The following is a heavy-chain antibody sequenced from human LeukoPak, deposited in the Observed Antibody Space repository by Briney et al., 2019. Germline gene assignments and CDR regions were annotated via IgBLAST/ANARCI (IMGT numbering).Heavy chain of an antibody. CDR2: VSTSGST. Sequence: SETLSLTCTVSGASISSYYWSWIRQPAGKGLEWIGHVSTSGSTNYNPSLKSRVTMSVDTSKNQFSLKLSSVTAADTALYYCARAPGGDFWSGSQYLFDYWGQGTLVTVSS. CDR3: ARAPGGDFWSGSQYLFDY. D-gene: IGHD3-3*01. V-gene: IGHV4-4*07. CDR1: GASISSYY. J-gene: IGHJ4*02.